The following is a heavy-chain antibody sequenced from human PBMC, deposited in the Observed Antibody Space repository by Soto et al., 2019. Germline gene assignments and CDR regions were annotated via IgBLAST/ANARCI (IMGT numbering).Heavy chain of an antibody. J-gene: IGHJ4*02. CDR1: GGTFSTYA. D-gene: IGHD5-18*01. CDR3: ASGIQLWLRRINNGYSG. CDR2: IIPMFGTA. V-gene: IGHV1-69*12. Sequence: QVQLVQSGAEVKKPESSVKVSCKAPGGTFSTYAISWVRQAPGQGLEWMGGIIPMFGTANYAQRFQDRVTITADESTNTVYMGLSSLRAEDPAVYFCASGIQLWLRRINNGYSGWGQGTLVTVSS.